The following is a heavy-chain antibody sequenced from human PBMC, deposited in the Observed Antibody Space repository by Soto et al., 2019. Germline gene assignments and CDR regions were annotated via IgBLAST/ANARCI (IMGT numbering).Heavy chain of an antibody. V-gene: IGHV4-39*01. J-gene: IGHJ5*02. CDR3: ARHRPRGGAAYNWFDP. CDR2: IYYSGST. Sequence: SETLSLTCTVSGGSISSSSYYWGWIRQPPGKGLEWIGSIYYSGSTYYNPSLKSRVTISVDTSKNQFSLKLSSVTAADTAVYYCARHRPRGGAAYNWFDPWGQGTLVTVSS. D-gene: IGHD3-16*01. CDR1: GGSISSSSYY.